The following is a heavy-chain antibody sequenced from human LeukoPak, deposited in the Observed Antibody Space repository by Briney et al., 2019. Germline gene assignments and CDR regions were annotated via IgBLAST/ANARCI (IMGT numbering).Heavy chain of an antibody. CDR1: GFTFSSYS. CDR2: ISSSSSYI. J-gene: IGHJ4*02. D-gene: IGHD2-21*01. V-gene: IGHV3-21*01. Sequence: GGSLRLSCAASGFTFSSYSMNWVRQAPGKGLEWVSSISSSSSYIYYADSVKGRFTISRDNAKNSLYQQMNSLRAEDTAVYYCARGDVADVVYWGQGTLVTVSS. CDR3: ARGDVADVVY.